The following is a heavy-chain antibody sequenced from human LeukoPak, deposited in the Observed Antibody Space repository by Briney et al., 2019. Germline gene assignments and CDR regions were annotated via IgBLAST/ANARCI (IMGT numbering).Heavy chain of an antibody. D-gene: IGHD4-23*01. J-gene: IGHJ4*02. CDR3: ARARDPTKYDGNSPFDY. CDR1: GYTFTGYY. Sequence: ASVKVSCKASGYTFTGYYMHWVRQAPGQGLEWMGWINPNSGGTNYAQKFQGRVTMTRDTSISTAYMELSRLRSDDTAVYYCARARDPTKYDGNSPFDYWGQGTLVTVSS. V-gene: IGHV1-2*02. CDR2: INPNSGGT.